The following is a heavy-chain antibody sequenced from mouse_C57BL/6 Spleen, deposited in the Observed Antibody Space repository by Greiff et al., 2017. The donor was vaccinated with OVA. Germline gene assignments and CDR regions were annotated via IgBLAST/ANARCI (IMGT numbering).Heavy chain of an antibody. CDR2: INPYNGGT. Sequence: EVKVVESGPVLVKPGASVKMSCKASGYTFTDYYMNWVKQSHGKSLEWIGVINPYNGGTSYNQKFKGKATLTVDKSSSTAYMELNSLTSEDSAVYYCARRGYDEGVDYWGQGTTLTVSS. CDR1: GYTFTDYY. J-gene: IGHJ2*01. V-gene: IGHV1-19*01. D-gene: IGHD2-2*01. CDR3: ARRGYDEGVDY.